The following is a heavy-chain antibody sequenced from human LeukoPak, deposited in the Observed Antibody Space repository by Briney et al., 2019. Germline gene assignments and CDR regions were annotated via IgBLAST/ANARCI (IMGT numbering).Heavy chain of an antibody. J-gene: IGHJ4*02. CDR1: GGSFSGYY. D-gene: IGHD3-22*01. V-gene: IGHV4-34*01. CDR2: INHSGST. Sequence: MPSETLSLTCAVYGGSFSGYYWSWIRQPPGKGLEWIGEINHSGSTNYNPSLKSRVTISVDTSKNQFSLKLSSVTAADTAVYYCARVRYDSSGYYYVHFDYWGQGTLVTVSS. CDR3: ARVRYDSSGYYYVHFDY.